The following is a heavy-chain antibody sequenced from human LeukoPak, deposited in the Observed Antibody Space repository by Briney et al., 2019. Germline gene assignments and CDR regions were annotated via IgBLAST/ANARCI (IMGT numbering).Heavy chain of an antibody. V-gene: IGHV4-39*07. D-gene: IGHD1-26*01. CDR1: GGSISSRNYC. J-gene: IGHJ4*02. CDR2: IYSGST. Sequence: SETLSLTCTVSGGSISSRNYCWGWIRQPPGKGLEWIGTIYSGSTYYNPSLKSRVTISVDTSKNQFSLKLSSVTAADTAVYYCARRLLVGAHFDYWGQGTLVTVSS. CDR3: ARRLLVGAHFDY.